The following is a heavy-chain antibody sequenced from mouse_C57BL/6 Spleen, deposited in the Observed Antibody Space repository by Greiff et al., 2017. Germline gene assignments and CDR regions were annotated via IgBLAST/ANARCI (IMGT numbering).Heavy chain of an antibody. CDR2: ISGGGGNT. V-gene: IGHV5-9*01. Sequence: EVHLVESGGGLVKPGGSLKLSCAASGFTFSSYTMSWVRQTPEKRLEWVATISGGGGNTYYPDSVKGRFTISRDNAKNTLYLQMSSLRTEDTALYYCARPIIPLITTVVGYCDVWGTGTTVTVSS. CDR3: ARPIIPLITTVVGYCDV. J-gene: IGHJ1*03. D-gene: IGHD1-1*01. CDR1: GFTFSSYT.